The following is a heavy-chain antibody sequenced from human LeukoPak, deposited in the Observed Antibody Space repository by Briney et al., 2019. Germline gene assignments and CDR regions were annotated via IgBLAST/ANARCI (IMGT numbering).Heavy chain of an antibody. V-gene: IGHV3-23*01. D-gene: IGHD6-19*01. J-gene: IGHJ4*02. Sequence: PGGSLRLSCAASGFTFSSYAMSWVRQAPGKGLEWVSAISGSGGSTYYADSVKGRFTISRDNSKNTLYLQMNSLRAEDTAVYYCAKGKAQSRWLVRGWPFDYWGQGALVTVSS. CDR2: ISGSGGST. CDR3: AKGKAQSRWLVRGWPFDY. CDR1: GFTFSSYA.